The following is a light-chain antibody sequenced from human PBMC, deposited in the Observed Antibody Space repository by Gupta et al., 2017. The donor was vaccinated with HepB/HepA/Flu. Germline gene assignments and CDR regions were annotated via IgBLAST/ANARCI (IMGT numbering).Light chain of an antibody. Sequence: DIQMTQSPSTLSASVGDRVTITCRASQSVSSWLAWYQQKPGKAPKLLIYKASSLESGVPSRFSGSGSGTEFTLTISGLQPNDFATYYCQQYNNYSRTFGQGTKVEIK. V-gene: IGKV1-5*03. CDR3: QQYNNYSRT. CDR2: KAS. CDR1: QSVSSW. J-gene: IGKJ1*01.